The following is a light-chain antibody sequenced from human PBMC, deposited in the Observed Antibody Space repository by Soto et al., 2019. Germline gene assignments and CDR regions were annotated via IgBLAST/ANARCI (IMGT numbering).Light chain of an antibody. CDR2: RNN. CDR3: AAWDDSLSGFVV. Sequence: QSVLTQPPSASGTPGQRVTISCSGSSSNIGSNYVYWYQQLPGTAPKLLIYRNNQRPSGVPDRFSGSKSVTSASLAISGLRSDDEADYYCAAWDDSLSGFVVFGGGTKVTVL. J-gene: IGLJ2*01. CDR1: SSNIGSNY. V-gene: IGLV1-47*01.